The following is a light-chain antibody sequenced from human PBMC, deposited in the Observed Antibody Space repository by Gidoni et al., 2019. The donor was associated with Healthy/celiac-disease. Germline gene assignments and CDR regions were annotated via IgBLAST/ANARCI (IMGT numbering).Light chain of an antibody. CDR2: TAS. J-gene: IGKJ1*01. CDR1: QSSSSW. Sequence: DNQMAQTPSTLSASVGDRVTITCRASQSSSSWLAWYQQTPGKAPKLLFYTASSLESVLPSMFSGSGSGTEFTLTISILQPDVFATYFYQQYNSYSWTFGQGTKVEIK. V-gene: IGKV1-5*03. CDR3: QQYNSYSWT.